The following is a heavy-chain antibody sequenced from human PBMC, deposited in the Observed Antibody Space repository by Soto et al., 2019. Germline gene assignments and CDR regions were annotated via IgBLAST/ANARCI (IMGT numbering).Heavy chain of an antibody. CDR3: ARTLYGDNVDY. D-gene: IGHD4-17*01. CDR2: LNPNRRNK. Sequence: QVQLVQSGAEVKKPGAPEKVSGKASGYTFPVYDITGVRQATGKGLEWMGWLNPNRRNKGYAQKFQGRVTMNRTTSISTAYMELSSLRSEDTAVYYCARTLYGDNVDYWGQGTLVTVSS. J-gene: IGHJ4*02. CDR1: GYTFPVYD. V-gene: IGHV1-8*01.